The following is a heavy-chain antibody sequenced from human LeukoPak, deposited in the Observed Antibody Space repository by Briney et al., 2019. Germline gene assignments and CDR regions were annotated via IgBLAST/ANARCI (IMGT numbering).Heavy chain of an antibody. D-gene: IGHD1-26*01. CDR3: ARGDSGSYFLADNAFDI. CDR1: GGSISSYY. CDR2: IYYSGST. Sequence: SETLSLTCTVSGGSISSYYWSWIRQPPGKGLEWIGYIYYSGSTNYNPSLKGRVTISVDMSKNQFSLKLSFVTAADTAVYYCARGDSGSYFLADNAFDIWGQGTRVTVSS. V-gene: IGHV4-59*01. J-gene: IGHJ3*02.